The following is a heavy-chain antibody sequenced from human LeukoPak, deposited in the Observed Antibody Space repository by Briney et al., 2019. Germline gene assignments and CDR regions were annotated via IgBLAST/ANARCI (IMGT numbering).Heavy chain of an antibody. Sequence: PGGSLRLSCAASGFTFSSYGMHWVRQAPGKGLEWVAFIRYDGGSKYYADSVKGRFTISRDNSKNTPYLQMNSLRAEDTAVYYCAKDLVGGYYRLYYYYMDVWGKGTTVTVSS. CDR1: GFTFSSYG. CDR2: IRYDGGSK. J-gene: IGHJ6*03. V-gene: IGHV3-30*02. CDR3: AKDLVGGYYRLYYYYMDV. D-gene: IGHD3-22*01.